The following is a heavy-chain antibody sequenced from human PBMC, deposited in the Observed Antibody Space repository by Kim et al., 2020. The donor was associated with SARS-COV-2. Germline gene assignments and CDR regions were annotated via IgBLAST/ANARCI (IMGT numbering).Heavy chain of an antibody. CDR3: ARSRLAHFDY. CDR2: K. D-gene: IGHD2-2*01. V-gene: IGHV3-33*01. J-gene: IGHJ4*02. Sequence: KYYADSVKGRFTVSRDNSTNALYLQMKSLRAEDTAVYYCARSRLAHFDYWGQGTLVTVSS.